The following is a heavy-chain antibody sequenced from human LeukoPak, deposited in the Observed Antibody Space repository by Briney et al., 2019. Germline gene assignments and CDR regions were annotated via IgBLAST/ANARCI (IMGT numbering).Heavy chain of an antibody. Sequence: GSLRLSCAASGFSFSSXXXXXVRQPPGQGLEWIGEISLSGLTNYNPSLKGRVTMSLDKSKNHLSLNLTSVTAADTAVYYCSRESGAFSPFGYWGQGTLVTVSS. J-gene: IGHJ4*02. D-gene: IGHD1-26*01. V-gene: IGHV4-4*02. CDR1: GFSFSSXX. CDR2: ISLSGLT. CDR3: SRESGAFSPFGY.